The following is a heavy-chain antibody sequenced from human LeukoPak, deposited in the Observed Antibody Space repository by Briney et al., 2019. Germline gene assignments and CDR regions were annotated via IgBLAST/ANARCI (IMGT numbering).Heavy chain of an antibody. D-gene: IGHD6-25*01. Sequence: SETLSLTCAVSGASFSSDTYYWNWIPQPPGRGLEWIGYIYHGGNTNYNPSLEGRATISLDTSKNQFSLRLKSVTAADTAIFYCATERSGWPGRWFDPWGQGTLVTVSS. J-gene: IGHJ5*02. CDR2: IYHGGNT. V-gene: IGHV4-61*01. CDR3: ATERSGWPGRWFDP. CDR1: GASFSSDTYY.